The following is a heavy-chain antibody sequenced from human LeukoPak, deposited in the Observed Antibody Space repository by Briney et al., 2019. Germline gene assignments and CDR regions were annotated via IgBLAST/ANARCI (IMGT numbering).Heavy chain of an antibody. D-gene: IGHD4-17*01. Sequence: GGSLRLSCAASGFTFSIYGMHWVRQSPGKGLEWVANILYDGSFENYADSVKGRFSISRDNSKNTLYLQMSSLRAEDTAVYYCARESKVTTRLGYWGQGTLVAVSS. CDR2: ILYDGSFE. CDR3: ARESKVTTRLGY. J-gene: IGHJ4*02. V-gene: IGHV3-30*19. CDR1: GFTFSIYG.